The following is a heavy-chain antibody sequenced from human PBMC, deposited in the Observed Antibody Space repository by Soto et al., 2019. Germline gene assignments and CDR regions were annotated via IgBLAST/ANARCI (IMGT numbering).Heavy chain of an antibody. V-gene: IGHV1-8*01. CDR1: GYTFTSYD. D-gene: IGHD2-2*02. CDR3: ARGPVPAAIVPIKYYYYYGMDV. Sequence: ASVKVSCKASGYTFTSYDINWVRQATGQGLEWMGWMNPNSGNTGYAQKFQGRVTMTRNTSISTAYMELSSLRSEDTAVYYCARGPVPAAIVPIKYYYYYGMDVWGQGTTVTVSS. CDR2: MNPNSGNT. J-gene: IGHJ6*02.